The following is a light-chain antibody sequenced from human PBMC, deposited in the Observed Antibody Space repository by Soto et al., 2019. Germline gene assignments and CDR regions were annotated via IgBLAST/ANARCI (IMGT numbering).Light chain of an antibody. CDR3: TSYVGNDIWV. Sequence: QSALTQPPSASGSPGQSVTISCTGTSSDVGAYKYVSWYQQYPGKAPKLMIYEVTKRPSGVPDRFSGSKSGNTASLTVSGLHGEDEADYYCTSYVGNDIWVFGGGTKLTVL. CDR2: EVT. CDR1: SSDVGAYKY. V-gene: IGLV2-8*01. J-gene: IGLJ3*02.